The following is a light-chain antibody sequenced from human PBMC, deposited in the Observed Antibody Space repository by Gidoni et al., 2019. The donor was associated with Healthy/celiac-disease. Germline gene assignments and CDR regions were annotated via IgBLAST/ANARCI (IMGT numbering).Light chain of an antibody. CDR1: QGISGY. V-gene: IGKV1-39*01. CDR3: QLSYSALT. J-gene: IGKJ3*01. Sequence: DIQTTQSPSSLSASVGDRVTIPGRASQGISGYLNWYQQKPGKAPKLLIYAATTLRSEVPSRYSGNGSGTDFTLAISSLQPDDFATYYCQLSYSALTFGRGTKVDIK. CDR2: AAT.